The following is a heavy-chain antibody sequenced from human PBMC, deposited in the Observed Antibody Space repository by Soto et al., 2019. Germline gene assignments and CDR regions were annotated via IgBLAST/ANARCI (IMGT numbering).Heavy chain of an antibody. CDR1: GFSFSDFY. Sequence: QVQLVESGGGLVKPGGSLRLSCAASGFSFSDFYMSWIRQAPGKGLEWVSYISSSSSHTPYADSVKGRFTISRDNAKNSVYLQMNSLRTEDTAVYYCARVGSTAEAGILDYWGQGTLVTVSS. CDR2: ISSSSSHT. CDR3: ARVGSTAEAGILDY. J-gene: IGHJ4*02. D-gene: IGHD6-13*01. V-gene: IGHV3-11*06.